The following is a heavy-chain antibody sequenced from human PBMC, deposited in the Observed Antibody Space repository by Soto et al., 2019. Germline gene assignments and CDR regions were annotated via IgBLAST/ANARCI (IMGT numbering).Heavy chain of an antibody. J-gene: IGHJ6*02. V-gene: IGHV3-30*18. D-gene: IGHD1-26*01. CDR3: AKDSGGPTHYYYGMDV. CDR1: GFTFSSYG. Sequence: GSLRLSCAASGFTFSSYGMHWVRQAPGKGLEWVAVISYDGSNKYYADSVKGRFTISRDNSKNTLYLQMNSLRAEDTAVYYCAKDSGGPTHYYYGMDVWGQGTTVTVSS. CDR2: ISYDGSNK.